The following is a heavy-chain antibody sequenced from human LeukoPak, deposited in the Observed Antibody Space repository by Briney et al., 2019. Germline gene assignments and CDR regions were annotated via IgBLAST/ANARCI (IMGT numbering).Heavy chain of an antibody. V-gene: IGHV4-59*01. D-gene: IGHD3-9*01. CDR3: ARLAGYSSESWFDP. Sequence: SETLSLTCTVSGGSINSYYWSWIRQPPGKGLEWIGYIYYSGSTNYNPSLKSRVTISVHTSKNQFSLKLSSVTAADTAVYYCARLAGYSSESWFDPWGQGTLVTVSS. J-gene: IGHJ5*02. CDR2: IYYSGST. CDR1: GGSINSYY.